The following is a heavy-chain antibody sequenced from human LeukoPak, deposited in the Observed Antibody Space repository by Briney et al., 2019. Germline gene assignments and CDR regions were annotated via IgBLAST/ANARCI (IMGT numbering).Heavy chain of an antibody. CDR3: ARSTTIEENWFDT. CDR1: GGSISSGSYY. V-gene: IGHV4-61*02. D-gene: IGHD3-22*01. J-gene: IGHJ5*02. CDR2: IYTSGST. Sequence: SETLSLTCTVSGGSISSGSYYWSWIRQPAGKGLEWIGRIYTSGSTNYNPSLKSRVTISVDTSKNQFSLKLSSVTAADTAVYYCARSTTIEENWFDTWGQGTLVTVSS.